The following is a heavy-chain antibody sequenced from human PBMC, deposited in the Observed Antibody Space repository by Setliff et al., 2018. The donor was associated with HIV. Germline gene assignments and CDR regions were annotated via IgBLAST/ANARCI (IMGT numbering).Heavy chain of an antibody. CDR1: DGSISSSSYY. CDR2: IYYVGNT. D-gene: IGHD3-3*01. V-gene: IGHV4-39*01. J-gene: IGHJ3*02. CDR3: ARQSGYTRGWDIFGLVAGSFDI. Sequence: SETLSLTCNVSDGSISSSSYYWAWIRQPPGKGLEWIGTIYYVGNTYYRPSLKSRVTVSIDTSKNQFSLSLNSVTAADTAVYYCARQSGYTRGWDIFGLVAGSFDIWCQWTMVTVSS.